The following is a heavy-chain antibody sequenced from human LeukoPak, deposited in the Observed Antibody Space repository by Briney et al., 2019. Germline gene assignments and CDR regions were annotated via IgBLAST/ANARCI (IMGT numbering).Heavy chain of an antibody. V-gene: IGHV3-23*01. Sequence: GGSLRLSCAASGFAFRSFDMSWVRQAPGKGLEWVSSLSGSGDTTYYADSVKGRFTISRDNSKNTLYLQMNSLRAEDTAVYYCAGETGTVQADAFDIWGQGTMVTVSS. CDR2: LSGSGDTT. J-gene: IGHJ3*02. CDR1: GFAFRSFD. D-gene: IGHD1-7*01. CDR3: AGETGTVQADAFDI.